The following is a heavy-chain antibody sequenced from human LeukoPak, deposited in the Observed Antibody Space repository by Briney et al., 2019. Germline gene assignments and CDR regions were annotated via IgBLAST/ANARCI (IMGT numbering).Heavy chain of an antibody. CDR1: GGTFSSYA. J-gene: IGHJ6*03. CDR3: GRGKLHDYYYYYMDV. Sequence: SVKVSCKASGGTFSSYAISWVRQAPGQGLEWMGGIIPIFGTANYAQKFQGRVTITTDESTSTAYMELSGLRSEDTAVYYCGRGKLHDYYYYYMDVWGKGTTVTVSS. CDR2: IIPIFGTA. D-gene: IGHD1-7*01. V-gene: IGHV1-69*05.